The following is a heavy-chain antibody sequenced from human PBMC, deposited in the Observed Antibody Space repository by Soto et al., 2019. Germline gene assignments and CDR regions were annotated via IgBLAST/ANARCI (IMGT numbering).Heavy chain of an antibody. Sequence: QVQLVQSGAEVKKPGSSVKVSCKASGGTFSSYTISWVRQAPGQGLEWMGRIIPILGIANYAQKFQGRVTITADKSTSTAYMELSSQRSEDTAVYYCARAPCSSTSCYEETWGQGTLVTVSS. CDR2: IIPILGIA. D-gene: IGHD2-2*01. CDR3: ARAPCSSTSCYEET. CDR1: GGTFSSYT. V-gene: IGHV1-69*02. J-gene: IGHJ5*02.